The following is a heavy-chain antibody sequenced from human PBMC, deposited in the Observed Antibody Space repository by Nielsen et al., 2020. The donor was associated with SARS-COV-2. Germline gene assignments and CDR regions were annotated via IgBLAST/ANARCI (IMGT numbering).Heavy chain of an antibody. D-gene: IGHD3-3*01. CDR1: GYTFTSYG. J-gene: IGHJ6*02. V-gene: IGHV1-18*01. Sequence: ASVKVSCKASGYTFTSYGISWARQAPGQGLEWMGWISAYNGNTNYAQKLQGRVTMTTDTSTSTAYMELRSLRSDDTAVYYCARLNPTPGDFWSGYLGDYYYYYGMDVWGQGTTVTVSS. CDR3: ARLNPTPGDFWSGYLGDYYYYYGMDV. CDR2: ISAYNGNT.